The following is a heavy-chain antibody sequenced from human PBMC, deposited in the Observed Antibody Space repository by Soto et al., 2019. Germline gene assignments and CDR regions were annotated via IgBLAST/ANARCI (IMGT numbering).Heavy chain of an antibody. CDR3: ARDEGYYDSSGDYPYYFDY. CDR2: ISSSGSTI. D-gene: IGHD3-22*01. J-gene: IGHJ4*02. V-gene: IGHV3-11*01. Sequence: QVQLVESGGGLVKPGGSLRLSCAASGFTFSDYYMIWIRQAPGKGLEWVSYISSSGSTIYYADSVKGRFPISRDNAKNSLYLQMNSLRAEDTAVYYCARDEGYYDSSGDYPYYFDYWGQGTLVTVSS. CDR1: GFTFSDYY.